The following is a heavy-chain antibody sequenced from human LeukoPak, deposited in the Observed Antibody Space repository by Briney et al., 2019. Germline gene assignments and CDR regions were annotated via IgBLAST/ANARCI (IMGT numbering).Heavy chain of an antibody. CDR1: GFTFSYYS. CDR3: ARGRTDFDY. V-gene: IGHV3-48*02. Sequence: GGPLRLSCAASGFTFSYYSMNWVRQAPGKGLEWVSYISSTSSTIYYTDSVKGRFTISRDNAKNSLFLQMNSLRDEDTAMYYCARGRTDFDYWGQGTLVTVSS. CDR2: ISSTSSTI. J-gene: IGHJ4*02.